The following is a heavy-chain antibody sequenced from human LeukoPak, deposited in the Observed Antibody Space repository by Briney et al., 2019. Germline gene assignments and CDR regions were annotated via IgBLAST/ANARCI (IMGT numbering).Heavy chain of an antibody. D-gene: IGHD5-12*01. Sequence: GESLKISYEASGYTFSNTWIGWVRRMPGKGLEWMGIIYPGDSDTRYSPSFQGQVTISADKSISTAYLQWSSLKASDTAMYYCARQRGYSGYDGPSAFDIWGQGTMVTVSS. V-gene: IGHV5-51*01. CDR3: ARQRGYSGYDGPSAFDI. CDR2: IYPGDSDT. CDR1: GYTFSNTW. J-gene: IGHJ3*02.